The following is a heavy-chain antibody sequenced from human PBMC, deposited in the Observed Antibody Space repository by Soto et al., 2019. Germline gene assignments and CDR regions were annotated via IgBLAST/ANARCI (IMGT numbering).Heavy chain of an antibody. Sequence: GASVKVSCKVSGYTLTELSMHWVRQAPGKGLEWMGGFDPEDGETIYAQKFQGRVTMTEDTSTDTAYMELSSLRSEDTAVYYCATFELVPGTAKHDYPGQGTLVTSSS. CDR1: GYTLTELS. CDR2: FDPEDGET. D-gene: IGHD6-13*01. CDR3: ATFELVPGTAKHDY. V-gene: IGHV1-24*01. J-gene: IGHJ4*02.